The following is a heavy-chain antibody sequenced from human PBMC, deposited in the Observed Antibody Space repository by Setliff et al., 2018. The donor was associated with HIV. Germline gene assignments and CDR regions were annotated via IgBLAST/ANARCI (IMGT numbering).Heavy chain of an antibody. V-gene: IGHV3-7*03. CDR3: AKDTTVRGVRSYYVDV. Sequence: PGGSLRLSCAASGFTFSSYAMSWVRQAPGKGLEYVAHIKGNGSKTKYVDSVRGRFTISRDNAKNSLYLQMNSLRAEDTAFYYCAKDTTVRGVRSYYVDVWGKGTTVTVSS. CDR2: IKGNGSKT. J-gene: IGHJ6*03. CDR1: GFTFSSYA. D-gene: IGHD3-10*01.